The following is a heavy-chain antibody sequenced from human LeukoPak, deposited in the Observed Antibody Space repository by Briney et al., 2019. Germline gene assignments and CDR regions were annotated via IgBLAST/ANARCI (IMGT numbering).Heavy chain of an antibody. CDR2: IYSGGST. CDR3: AKDYSYGPYYFDY. J-gene: IGHJ4*02. CDR1: GFTVSSNY. V-gene: IGHV3-53*01. Sequence: GGSLRLSCAASGFTVSSNYMSWVRQAPGKGLEWVSVIYSGGSTYYADSVKGRFTISRDNSKNTLYPQMNSLRAEDTAVYYCAKDYSYGPYYFDYWGQGTLVTVSS. D-gene: IGHD5-18*01.